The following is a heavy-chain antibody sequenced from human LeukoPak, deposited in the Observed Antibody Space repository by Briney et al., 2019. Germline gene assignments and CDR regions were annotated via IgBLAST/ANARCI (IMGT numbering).Heavy chain of an antibody. CDR3: ARVQPYDSHYYCYMDV. Sequence: PSETLSLTCTVSGGSISSYYWSWIRQPPGKGLEWIGYIYYGGSTNYNPSLKSRVTISVDTSKNQFSLKLSSVTAADTAVYYCARVQPYDSHYYCYMDVWGKGTTVTVSS. V-gene: IGHV4-59*01. CDR2: IYYGGST. CDR1: GGSISSYY. J-gene: IGHJ6*03. D-gene: IGHD5-12*01.